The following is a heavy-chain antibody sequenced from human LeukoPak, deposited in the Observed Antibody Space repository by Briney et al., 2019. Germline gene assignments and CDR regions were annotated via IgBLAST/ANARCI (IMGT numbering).Heavy chain of an antibody. CDR2: IYYSGST. Sequence: SETLSLTCTVSGGSISSGDYYWSWIRQPPGKGLEWIGYIYYSGSTYYNPSLKSRVTISVDTSKNQFSLKLSSMTAADTAVYYCARGNYYDSSGYYYGNPFFDYWGQGTLVTVSS. D-gene: IGHD3-22*01. V-gene: IGHV4-30-4*01. J-gene: IGHJ4*02. CDR1: GGSISSGDYY. CDR3: ARGNYYDSSGYYYGNPFFDY.